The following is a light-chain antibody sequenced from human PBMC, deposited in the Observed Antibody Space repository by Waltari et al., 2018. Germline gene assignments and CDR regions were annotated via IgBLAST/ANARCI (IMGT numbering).Light chain of an antibody. Sequence: DIVMTQSPDSLAVSLGERATIHCQSSQSVLYSSNNKNYLAWYQQKPGQPPKLLISWASTRESGVPDRFSGSGSGTDFTLTISSLQAEDVAVYYCQQYYSSPRTFGQGTKVEIK. J-gene: IGKJ1*01. CDR2: WAS. V-gene: IGKV4-1*01. CDR3: QQYYSSPRT. CDR1: QSVLYSSNNKNY.